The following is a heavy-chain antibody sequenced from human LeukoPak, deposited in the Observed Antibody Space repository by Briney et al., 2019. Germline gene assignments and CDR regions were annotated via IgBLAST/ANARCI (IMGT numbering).Heavy chain of an antibody. CDR3: ARDLGGYFDWLFKDHYYYGMDV. D-gene: IGHD3-9*01. Sequence: SQTLSLTCAISGDSVSSNSAAWNWIRQSPSRGLEWLGRTYYRSKWYNDYAVSVKSRITINPDTSKNQFSLQLNSVTPEDTAVYYCARDLGGYFDWLFKDHYYYGMDVWGKGTTVTVSS. CDR1: GDSVSSNSAA. CDR2: TYYRSKWYN. V-gene: IGHV6-1*01. J-gene: IGHJ6*04.